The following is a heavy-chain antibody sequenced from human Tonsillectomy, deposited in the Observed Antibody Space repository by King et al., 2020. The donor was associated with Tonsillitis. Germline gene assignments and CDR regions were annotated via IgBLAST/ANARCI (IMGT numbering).Heavy chain of an antibody. CDR3: AKAGLTTVTTPIDY. Sequence: VQLVESGGDLVQPGGSLRLSCAASGFTFSNYDMNWVRQAPGKGLEGVSTISVSGGVTYYADSLKGRFTVSRDNSKNTLYLQMNTLRAEDTAIYYCAKAGLTTVTTPIDYWGQGTLVTVSS. V-gene: IGHV3-23*04. CDR1: GFTFSNYD. CDR2: ISVSGGVT. D-gene: IGHD4-17*01. J-gene: IGHJ4*02.